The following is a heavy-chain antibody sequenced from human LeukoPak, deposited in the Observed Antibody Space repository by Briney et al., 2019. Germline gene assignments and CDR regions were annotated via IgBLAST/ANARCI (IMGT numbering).Heavy chain of an antibody. J-gene: IGHJ4*02. V-gene: IGHV1-2*02. D-gene: IGHD2-21*02. Sequence: ASVKVSCKASVYTFTGYYMHWVRQAPGQGLEWMGWINPNSGGTNYAQKFQGRVTMTRDTSISTAYMELSRLRSDDTAVYYCARVSGDYDSNFDYWGQGTLVTVSS. CDR3: ARVSGDYDSNFDY. CDR2: INPNSGGT. CDR1: VYTFTGYY.